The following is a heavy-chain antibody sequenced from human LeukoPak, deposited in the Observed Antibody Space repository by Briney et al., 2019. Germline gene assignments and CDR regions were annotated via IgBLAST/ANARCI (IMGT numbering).Heavy chain of an antibody. CDR3: ATGLQYSSGPLSLGQENDY. CDR2: ISYDGSNK. Sequence: PGRSLRLSCAASGFTFSSYAMHWVRQAPGKGLEWVAVISYDGSNKYYADSVKGRFTISRDNSKNTLYLQMNSLRAEDTAVYYCATGLQYSSGPLSLGQENDYWGQGTLVTVSS. J-gene: IGHJ4*02. CDR1: GFTFSSYA. D-gene: IGHD6-19*01. V-gene: IGHV3-30*04.